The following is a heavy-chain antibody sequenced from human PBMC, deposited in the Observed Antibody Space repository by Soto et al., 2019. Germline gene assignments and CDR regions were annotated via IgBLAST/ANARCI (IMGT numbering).Heavy chain of an antibody. CDR3: ASGPLEARRDSLIRAMDV. CDR2: INHSAST. D-gene: IGHD6-6*01. CDR1: GGSFSAYY. V-gene: IGHV4-34*01. Sequence: QVQLQQWGAGLLKPSETLSLTCAVYGGSFSAYYWSWIRQPPGQGLEWIAEINHSASTNYNPSLKGPETISVDTPKHHFALQLSSVGAEDTAVYSWASGPLEARRDSLIRAMDVGGQGTTVTFSS. J-gene: IGHJ6*02.